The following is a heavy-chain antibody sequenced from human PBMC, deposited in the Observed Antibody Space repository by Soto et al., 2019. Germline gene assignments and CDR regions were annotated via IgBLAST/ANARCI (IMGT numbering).Heavy chain of an antibody. CDR1: GFSFSNYA. V-gene: IGHV3-23*01. J-gene: IGHJ4*02. D-gene: IGHD4-4*01. Sequence: GSLRLSCATSGFSFSNYAMSWVRQAPGKGLEWVAAITSVGYTYYVDSLKGRFTISRDNSKNTLYLQMNSLRAEDTAVYYCAKDLIDYSNSYFDYWGQGTLVTVST. CDR2: ITSVGYT. CDR3: AKDLIDYSNSYFDY.